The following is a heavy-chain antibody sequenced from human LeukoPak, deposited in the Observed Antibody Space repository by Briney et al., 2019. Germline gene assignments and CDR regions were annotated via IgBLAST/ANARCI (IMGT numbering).Heavy chain of an antibody. Sequence: PSETLSLTCAVSGYSISSGYYWGWIRQPPGKGLEWIGSIYHSGSTNYNPSLKSRVTMSVDTSKNQFSLKLSSVTAADTAVYYCARDLGAMVRGVGVEFDPWGQGTLVTVSS. J-gene: IGHJ5*02. CDR2: IYHSGST. D-gene: IGHD3-10*01. CDR1: GYSISSGYY. V-gene: IGHV4-38-2*02. CDR3: ARDLGAMVRGVGVEFDP.